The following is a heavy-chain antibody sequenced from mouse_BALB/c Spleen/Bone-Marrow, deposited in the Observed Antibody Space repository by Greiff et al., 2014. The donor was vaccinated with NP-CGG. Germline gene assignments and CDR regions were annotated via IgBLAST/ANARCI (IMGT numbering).Heavy chain of an antibody. J-gene: IGHJ4*01. D-gene: IGHD1-1*01. CDR1: GFTFSDYY. CDR3: ARYGSSPYAMDY. V-gene: IGHV5-4*02. Sequence: EVQLVESGGGLVKPGGSLKLSCAASGFTFSDYYMYWVRQTPEKRLEWVATISDGGSYTYYPDSVKGRFTISRDNAKNNLYLQMSSLESEDTAMYYCARYGSSPYAMDYWGQGTSVTVSS. CDR2: ISDGGSYT.